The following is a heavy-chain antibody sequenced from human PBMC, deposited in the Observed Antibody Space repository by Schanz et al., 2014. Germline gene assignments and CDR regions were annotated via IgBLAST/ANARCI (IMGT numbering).Heavy chain of an antibody. CDR2: INTKTGNP. CDR1: GYSFSTYA. Sequence: QLVQSGSEFRKPGASVKVSCKTSGYSFSTYAMNWVRQAPGQGLEWMGWINTKTGNPTYAQGFTGRFVFSLDTSVSTTHLQIPNLKADDTAVYYCARGYCAGTSCPIFDYWGQGTLVTVSS. D-gene: IGHD2-2*01. CDR3: ARGYCAGTSCPIFDY. V-gene: IGHV7-4-1*01. J-gene: IGHJ4*02.